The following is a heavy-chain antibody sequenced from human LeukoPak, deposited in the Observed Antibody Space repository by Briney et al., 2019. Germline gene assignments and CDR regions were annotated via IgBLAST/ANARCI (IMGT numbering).Heavy chain of an antibody. CDR1: GFTFSSYG. J-gene: IGHJ4*02. D-gene: IGHD3-10*01. CDR3: PKDLKREGSGSYLDY. Sequence: GGSLRLSCAASGFTFSSYGMHWVRQAPGKGLEWVAVISYDGSNKYYADSVKGRFAISRDNSKNTLYLQMNSLRAEDTAVYYCPKDLKREGSGSYLDYWGQGTLVTVSS. CDR2: ISYDGSNK. V-gene: IGHV3-30*18.